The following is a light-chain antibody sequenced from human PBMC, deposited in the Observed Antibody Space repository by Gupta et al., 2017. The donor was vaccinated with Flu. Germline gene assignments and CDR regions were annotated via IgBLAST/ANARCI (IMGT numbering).Light chain of an antibody. CDR1: QSRLNSNGYNY. Sequence: DLVMTPSPLSLPVIPEGPASISCRSSQSRLNSNGYNYLDWYLQKPGQAPQLLIYLASIRASGVPDRFSGSGSGTDFTLKISRVEADDVGVYYCMQAVQTPLTFGQGTKVEI. J-gene: IGKJ1*01. CDR2: LAS. CDR3: MQAVQTPLT. V-gene: IGKV2-28*01.